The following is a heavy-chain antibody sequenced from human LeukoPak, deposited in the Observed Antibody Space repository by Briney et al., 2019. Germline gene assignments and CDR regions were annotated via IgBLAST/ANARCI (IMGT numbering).Heavy chain of an antibody. CDR2: TYYRSKWYN. J-gene: IGHJ4*02. D-gene: IGHD3/OR15-3a*01. CDR3: ARERAKWTDFDY. Sequence: SQTLSLTCAISGDSVSSNSAAWNWIRQSPSSGLEWLGRTYYRSKWYNDYAVSVKSRITIKPDTSKNQFSLQLNSVTPEDTAVYYCARERAKWTDFDYWGQGTLVTVSS. CDR1: GDSVSSNSAA. V-gene: IGHV6-1*01.